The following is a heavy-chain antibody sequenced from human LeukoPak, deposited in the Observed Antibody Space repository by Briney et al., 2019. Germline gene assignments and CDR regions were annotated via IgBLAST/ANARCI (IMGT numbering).Heavy chain of an antibody. J-gene: IGHJ5*02. D-gene: IGHD6-19*01. CDR3: ARIQGSSGWYGHNWFDP. V-gene: IGHV3-74*01. CDR1: GXTFSGYW. Sequence: PGGSLRLSCAASGXTFSGYWMHWVRQAPGKGLVWVSRINSDGSDTTYADSVKGRFTISRDNAKNTLYLQMNSLRAEDTAVYYCARIQGSSGWYGHNWFDPWGQGTLVTVSS. CDR2: INSDGSDT.